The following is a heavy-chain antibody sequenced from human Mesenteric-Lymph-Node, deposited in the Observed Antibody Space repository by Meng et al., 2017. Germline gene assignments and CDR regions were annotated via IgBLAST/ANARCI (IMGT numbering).Heavy chain of an antibody. Sequence: GESLKISCTASGFTFSDAWVNWVRQVPGKGLEWVSGISGGGISTYYAESVKGRSTISRDNSKSTLYLQMNSLTSEDTALYYCANRWVWGLGTLVTVSS. CDR3: ANRWV. V-gene: IGHV3-23*01. CDR1: GFTFSDAW. CDR2: ISGGGIST. J-gene: IGHJ4*02. D-gene: IGHD5-24*01.